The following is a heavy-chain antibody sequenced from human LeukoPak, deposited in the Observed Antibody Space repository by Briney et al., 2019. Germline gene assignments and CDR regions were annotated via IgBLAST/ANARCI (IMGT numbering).Heavy chain of an antibody. CDR3: ARGYCSGGSCYSADLIDY. D-gene: IGHD2-15*01. Sequence: GGSLRLSCAASGFTFSSYSTNWVRQAPGKGLEWVSSISSSSSYIYYADSVKGRFTISRDNAKNSLYLQMNSLRAEDTAVYYCARGYCSGGSCYSADLIDYWGQGTLVTVSS. V-gene: IGHV3-21*01. CDR1: GFTFSSYS. CDR2: ISSSSSYI. J-gene: IGHJ4*02.